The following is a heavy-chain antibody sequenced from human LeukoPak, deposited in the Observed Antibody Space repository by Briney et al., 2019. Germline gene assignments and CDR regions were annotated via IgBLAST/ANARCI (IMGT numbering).Heavy chain of an antibody. V-gene: IGHV3-74*01. CDR3: TRGGSPPEALGDAFDM. Sequence: GGSLRLSCAASGFTFSSYWMHWVRQAPGKGLVRVSRINNDGSSTIYADSVKGRFTISRDNAKSTLYLQMNSLRAEDTAVYYCTRGGSPPEALGDAFDMWSQGTMVTVSS. J-gene: IGHJ3*02. CDR2: INNDGSST. D-gene: IGHD1-26*01. CDR1: GFTFSSYW.